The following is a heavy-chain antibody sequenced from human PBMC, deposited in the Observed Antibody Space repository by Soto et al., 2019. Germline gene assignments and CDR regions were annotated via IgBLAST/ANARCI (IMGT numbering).Heavy chain of an antibody. D-gene: IGHD2-15*01. CDR3: AKAPYCSGGSCYSKGAYFDY. Sequence: GGSLRLSCAASGFTFDDYAMHWVRQAPGKGLEWVSGISWNSGSIGYADSVKGRFTISRDNAKNSLYLQMNSLRAEDTALYYCAKAPYCSGGSCYSKGAYFDYWGQGTLVTVSS. CDR1: GFTFDDYA. V-gene: IGHV3-9*01. CDR2: ISWNSGSI. J-gene: IGHJ4*02.